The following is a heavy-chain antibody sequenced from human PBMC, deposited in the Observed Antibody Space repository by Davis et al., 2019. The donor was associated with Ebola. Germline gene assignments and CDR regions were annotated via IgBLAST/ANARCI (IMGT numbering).Heavy chain of an antibody. CDR1: GFTFSSYA. Sequence: GESLKISCAASGFTFSSYAMHWVRQAPGKGLEWVSAISGSGGSTYYADSVKGRFTISRDNSKNTLYLQMNSLRAEDTAVYYCARASITIFGVVTLRMDVWGQGTTVTVSS. CDR2: ISGSGGST. D-gene: IGHD3-3*01. CDR3: ARASITIFGVVTLRMDV. J-gene: IGHJ6*02. V-gene: IGHV3-23*01.